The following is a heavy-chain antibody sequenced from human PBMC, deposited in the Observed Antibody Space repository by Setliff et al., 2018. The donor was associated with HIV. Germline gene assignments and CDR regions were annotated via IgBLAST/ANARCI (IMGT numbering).Heavy chain of an antibody. J-gene: IGHJ4*02. CDR2: IYYSGST. CDR3: ARRRPPPSGGYYLLGAFDS. CDR1: GGSISSSSYY. Sequence: SETLSLTCTVSGGSISSSSYYWGWIRQPPGKGLEWIGSIYYSGSTYYNPSLKSRVTISVDTSKNQFSLKVSSVTAADTAVYYCARRRPPPSGGYYLLGAFDSWGQGTLVTVSS. D-gene: IGHD1-26*01. V-gene: IGHV4-39*01.